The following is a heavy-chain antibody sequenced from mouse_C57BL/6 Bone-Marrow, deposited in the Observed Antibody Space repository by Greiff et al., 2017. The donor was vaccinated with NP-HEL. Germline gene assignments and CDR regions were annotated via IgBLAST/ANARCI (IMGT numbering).Heavy chain of an antibody. CDR2: IDPSSGGT. V-gene: IGHV1-72*01. Sequence: QVQLQQPGAELVKPGASVKLSCKASGYTFTSYWMHWVKQRPGRGLEWIGRIDPSSGGTKYNEKFKSKATLTVDKPSSTAYLQLSSLTSEDSAVYYCARQLRLAWFAYWGQGTLVTVSA. J-gene: IGHJ3*01. CDR3: ARQLRLAWFAY. D-gene: IGHD3-2*02. CDR1: GYTFTSYW.